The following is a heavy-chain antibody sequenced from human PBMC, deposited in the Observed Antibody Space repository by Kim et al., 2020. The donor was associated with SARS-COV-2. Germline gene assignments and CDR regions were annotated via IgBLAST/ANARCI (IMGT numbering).Heavy chain of an antibody. CDR1: GGSISSSSYY. V-gene: IGHV4-39*01. CDR2: IYYSGST. CDR3: ARLRYDSSGYYYGMDV. Sequence: SETLSLTCTVSGGSISSSSYYWGWIRQPPGKGLEWIGSIYYSGSTYYNPSLKSRVTISVDTSKNQFSQKLSSGTAADTAVYYCARLRYDSSGYYYGMDV. J-gene: IGHJ6*01. D-gene: IGHD3-22*01.